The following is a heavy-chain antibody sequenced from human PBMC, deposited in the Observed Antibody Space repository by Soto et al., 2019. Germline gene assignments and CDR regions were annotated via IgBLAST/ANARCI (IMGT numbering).Heavy chain of an antibody. J-gene: IGHJ4*02. V-gene: IGHV3-74*01. CDR3: AKEDIVATISKIDY. Sequence: GGSLRLSCAASGFTFSSYCMHWVRQGPGKGLVWVSQINSDGSSTNYADSVKGRFTISRDNAKNTLYLQMNSLRDEDTAVYYCAKEDIVATISKIDYWGQGTLVTVSS. D-gene: IGHD5-12*01. CDR2: INSDGSST. CDR1: GFTFSSYC.